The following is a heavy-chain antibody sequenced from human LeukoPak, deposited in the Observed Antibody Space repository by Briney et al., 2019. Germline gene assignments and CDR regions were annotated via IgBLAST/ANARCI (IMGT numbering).Heavy chain of an antibody. J-gene: IGHJ4*02. CDR2: INPRGGST. V-gene: IGHV1-46*01. CDR1: GYTFTRNY. Sequence: GASVKVSCKASGYTFTRNYMHWVRQAPGQGLEWMGIINPRGGSTNYAQKFQGRLTMTRDTSTSTVYMELSSLRSEDTAVYYCAREDADYTFSFDFWGQGTLVTVSS. CDR3: AREDADYTFSFDF. D-gene: IGHD4-17*01.